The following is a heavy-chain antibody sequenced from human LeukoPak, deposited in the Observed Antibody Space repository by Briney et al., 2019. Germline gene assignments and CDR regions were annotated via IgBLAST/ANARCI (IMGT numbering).Heavy chain of an antibody. CDR2: IYTSGST. V-gene: IGHV4-61*02. J-gene: IGHJ6*03. Sequence: SETLSLTCTVSGGSISSGSYYWSWIRQPAGKGLEWIGRIYTSGSTNYNPSLKSRVTISVDTSKNQFSLKLSSVTAADTAVYYCARWEDYYYYMDVWGKGTTVTVSS. CDR1: GGSISSGSYY. D-gene: IGHD1-26*01. CDR3: ARWEDYYYYMDV.